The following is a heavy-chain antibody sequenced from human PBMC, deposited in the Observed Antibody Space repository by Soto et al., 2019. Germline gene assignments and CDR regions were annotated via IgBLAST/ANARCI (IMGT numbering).Heavy chain of an antibody. J-gene: IGHJ3*01. CDR2: ISGPSGVI. CDR1: GFTFSDYY. V-gene: IGHV3-11*01. Sequence: PGGSLRLSCVSSGFTFSDYYMHWMRQAPGRGLEWISYISGPSGVISDGDSVKGRFTLSRDNAKDSLFLQMNNLRAEDTALYYCARGKYPGSVDVWGPGTMVTVS. CDR3: ARGKYPGSVDV.